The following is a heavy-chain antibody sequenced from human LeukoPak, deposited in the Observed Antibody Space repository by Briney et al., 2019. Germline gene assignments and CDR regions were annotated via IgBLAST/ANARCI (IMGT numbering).Heavy chain of an antibody. J-gene: IGHJ6*03. Sequence: GGSLRLSCVGSGFTFSRYDVHWVRQAPGKGLEWVAFIRYDGSSKYYVDSVKGRFTISRDNSKNTLYLQMNSLRAEDTAVYFCAKGSGWEASYYYYYMDVWGKGTTVTISS. CDR1: GFTFSRYD. V-gene: IGHV3-30*02. D-gene: IGHD1-26*01. CDR2: IRYDGSSK. CDR3: AKGSGWEASYYYYYMDV.